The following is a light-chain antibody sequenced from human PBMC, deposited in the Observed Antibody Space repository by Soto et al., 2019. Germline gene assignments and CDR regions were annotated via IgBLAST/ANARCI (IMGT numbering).Light chain of an antibody. CDR2: DAS. Sequence: DIQMTQSPSTLSASIGDRVTITCRACQNINNWIAWYQQKPGKAPKFLIYDASTLESGVPSRFSGSGFGTEFSLTISSLQPDDFGSYYCQHMRTFGQGTKVEMK. V-gene: IGKV1-5*01. CDR3: QHMRT. J-gene: IGKJ1*01. CDR1: QNINNW.